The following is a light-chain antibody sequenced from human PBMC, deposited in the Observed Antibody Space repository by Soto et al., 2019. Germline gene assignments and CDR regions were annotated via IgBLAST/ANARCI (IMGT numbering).Light chain of an antibody. V-gene: IGKV3-20*01. CDR1: QSVSSSY. Sequence: EIVMTQSPATLSLSPGERATLSCRASQSVSSSYLAWYQQKPGQAPRLLIYGASSRATGIPDRFSGSGSGTDFTLTISRLEPEDFAVYFCQHYGSSPPVTFGQGTRLEIK. CDR2: GAS. J-gene: IGKJ5*01. CDR3: QHYGSSPPVT.